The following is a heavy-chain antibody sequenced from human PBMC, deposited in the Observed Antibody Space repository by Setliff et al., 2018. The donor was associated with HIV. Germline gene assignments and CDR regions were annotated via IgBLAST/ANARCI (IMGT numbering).Heavy chain of an antibody. J-gene: IGHJ4*02. CDR1: GFTFSSYA. Sequence: GSLRLSCAASGFTFSSYAMSWVRQAPGKGLVWVSRINSDGTSTTYADSVKGRFTISRDNAKNTLYLQMNSLRAEDTAVYYCARDLSYGYDRSSDTFDYWGQGTLVTVSS. CDR2: INSDGTST. CDR3: ARDLSYGYDRSSDTFDY. V-gene: IGHV3-74*03. D-gene: IGHD3-22*01.